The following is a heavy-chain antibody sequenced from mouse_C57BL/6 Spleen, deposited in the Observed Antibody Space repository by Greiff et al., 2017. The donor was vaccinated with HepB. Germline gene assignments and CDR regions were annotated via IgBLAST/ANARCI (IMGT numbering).Heavy chain of an antibody. CDR3: ARRDYYGSSWYFDV. V-gene: IGHV1-69*01. J-gene: IGHJ1*03. D-gene: IGHD1-1*01. CDR1: GYTFTSYW. Sequence: QVQLQQPGAELVMPGASVKLSCKASGYTFTSYWMHWVKQRPGQGLEWIAEIDPSDSYTNYNQKFKGKSTLTVDKSSSTAYMQLSSLTSEDSAVYYCARRDYYGSSWYFDVWGTGTTVTVSS. CDR2: IDPSDSYT.